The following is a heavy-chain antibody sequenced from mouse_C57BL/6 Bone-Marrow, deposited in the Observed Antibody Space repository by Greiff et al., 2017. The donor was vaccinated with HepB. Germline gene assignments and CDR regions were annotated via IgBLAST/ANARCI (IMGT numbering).Heavy chain of an antibody. CDR1: GYSFTSYY. CDR3: ARSARWLLRFRCFDV. D-gene: IGHD2-3*01. V-gene: IGHV1-66*01. J-gene: IGHJ1*03. Sequence: VKLMESGPELVKPGASVKISCKASGYSFTSYYIHWVKQRPGQGLEWIGWIYPGSGNTKYNEKFKGKATLTADTSSITAYMQLSSLTSEDAAVYVFARSARWLLRFRCFDVWGTGTTVTV. CDR2: IYPGSGNT.